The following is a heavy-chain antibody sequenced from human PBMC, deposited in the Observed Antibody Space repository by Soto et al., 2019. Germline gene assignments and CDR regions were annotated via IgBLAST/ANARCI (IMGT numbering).Heavy chain of an antibody. D-gene: IGHD7-27*01. CDR1: GGSISSSSYY. CDR3: ARPSGDYGMDV. V-gene: IGHV4-39*01. CDR2: IYYSGST. J-gene: IGHJ6*02. Sequence: QLQLQESGPGLVKPSETLSLTCTVSGGSISSSSYYWGWIRQPPGKGLGWIGSIYYSGSTYYNPSLKSRVTISVDTSKNQFSLKLSSVTAAGTAVYYCARPSGDYGMDVWGQGTTVTVSS.